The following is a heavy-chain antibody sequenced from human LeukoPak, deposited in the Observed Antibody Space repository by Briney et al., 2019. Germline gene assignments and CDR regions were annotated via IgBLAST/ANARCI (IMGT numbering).Heavy chain of an antibody. J-gene: IGHJ4*02. V-gene: IGHV3-23*01. CDR3: AKDGSQEDSYSNYGGYFDY. CDR1: GFTSSSYA. D-gene: IGHD4-11*01. CDR2: ITGSGGST. Sequence: GGFLRLSCAASGFTSSSYAMSWVRQAPGKGLEWVSNITGSGGSTYYAHSVKGRFTISRDNSKNTLYLQMNSLRAEDTAVYYCAKDGSQEDSYSNYGGYFDYWGQGTLVTVSS.